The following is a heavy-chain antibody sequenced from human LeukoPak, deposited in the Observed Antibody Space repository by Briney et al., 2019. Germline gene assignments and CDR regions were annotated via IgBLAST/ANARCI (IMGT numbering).Heavy chain of an antibody. CDR3: AREYSGFDY. J-gene: IGHJ4*02. CDR2: SYHFGST. V-gene: IGHV4-61*08. Sequence: SETLSLTCTVSGDPISSHSDYQWTWIRQPPGKGLEWIGYSYHFGSTNYHPSLKSRVTISVDTSKNQFSLKLTSVTAADTAVYYCAREYSGFDYWGQGTLVTVSS. CDR1: GDPISSHSDY. D-gene: IGHD5-12*01.